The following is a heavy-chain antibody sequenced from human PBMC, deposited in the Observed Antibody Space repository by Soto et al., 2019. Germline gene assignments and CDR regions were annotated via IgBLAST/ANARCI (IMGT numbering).Heavy chain of an antibody. V-gene: IGHV3-74*01. CDR3: ASIFRGRDFDY. J-gene: IGHJ4*02. Sequence: EVQLVESGGGLVQPGGSLRLSCAASGFTFKNYWMHWVRQAPGKGLVWVSRISPDGRTTGYADSVKGRFTISRDNAKNTLSLQMNSLSAEDTAVYFCASIFRGRDFDYWGQGTLVTVSS. CDR2: ISPDGRTT. CDR1: GFTFKNYW. D-gene: IGHD3-16*01.